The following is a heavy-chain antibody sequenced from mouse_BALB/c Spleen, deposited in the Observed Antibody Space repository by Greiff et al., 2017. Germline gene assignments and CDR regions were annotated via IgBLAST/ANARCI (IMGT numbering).Heavy chain of an antibody. CDR2: ISDGGSYT. CDR3: ARDGFAY. CDR1: GFTFSDYY. V-gene: IGHV5-4*02. J-gene: IGHJ3*01. Sequence: DVMLVESGGGLVKPGGSLKLSCAASGFTFSDYYMYWVRQTPEKRLEWVATISDGGSYTYYPDSVKGRFTISRDNAKNNLYLQMSSLKSEDTAMYYCARDGFAYWGQGTLVPVSA.